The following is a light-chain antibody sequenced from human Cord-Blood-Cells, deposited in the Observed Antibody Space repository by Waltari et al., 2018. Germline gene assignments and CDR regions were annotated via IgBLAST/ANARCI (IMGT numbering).Light chain of an antibody. CDR3: SSYTSSSTLWV. Sequence: HSALTQPLSVSGSPGLSITLSCTGTRSDVRGFTCVSWYQLHPGKAPKLMIYDVSNRRSGVSNRFSGSKSGNTASLTISGLQAEDEADYYCSSYTSSSTLWVFGGGTKLTVL. CDR2: DVS. J-gene: IGLJ3*02. V-gene: IGLV2-14*01. CDR1: RSDVRGFTC.